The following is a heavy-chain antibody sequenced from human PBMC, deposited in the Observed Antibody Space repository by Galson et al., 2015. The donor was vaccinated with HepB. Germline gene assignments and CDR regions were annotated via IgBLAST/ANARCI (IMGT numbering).Heavy chain of an antibody. CDR3: VRVVEKSGVGWYFDL. Sequence: ETLSLTCSVSDGSISSYTWSWIRQPPGKGLEWIGFFYNTGTTKYNPSLESRGTISLDSSKRQFSLKLTSVAAADTAVYYCVRVVEKSGVGWYFDLWGRGTLVTVSS. J-gene: IGHJ2*01. D-gene: IGHD1-26*01. V-gene: IGHV4-59*12. CDR2: FYNTGTT. CDR1: DGSISSYT.